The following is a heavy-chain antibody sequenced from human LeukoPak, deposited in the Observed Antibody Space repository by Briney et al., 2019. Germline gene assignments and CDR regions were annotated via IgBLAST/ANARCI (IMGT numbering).Heavy chain of an antibody. CDR3: ARATRVVVITFFPDYYYMDV. D-gene: IGHD3-22*01. J-gene: IGHJ6*03. CDR1: GFTFDDYG. V-gene: IGHV3-20*04. Sequence: GGSLRLSCAASGFTFDDYGMSWVRQAPGKGLEWVSGINWNGGSTGYADSVKGRFTISRDNAKNSLYLQMNSLRAEDTALYYCARATRVVVITFFPDYYYMDVWGKGTTVTVSS. CDR2: INWNGGST.